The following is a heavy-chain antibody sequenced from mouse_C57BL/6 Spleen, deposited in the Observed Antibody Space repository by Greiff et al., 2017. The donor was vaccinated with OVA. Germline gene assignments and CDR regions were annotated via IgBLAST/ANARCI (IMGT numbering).Heavy chain of an antibody. CDR1: GYTFTSYW. CDR3: ARSGAYYSTWYFDV. Sequence: VQLQQPGAELVKPGASVKLSCKASGYTFTSYWMHWVKQRPGQGLEWIGMIHPNSGSTKYNEKFKGKATLTADKSSSTAYMQLNSLTSEDSAVYFCARSGAYYSTWYFDVWGTGTTVTVSS. CDR2: IHPNSGST. J-gene: IGHJ1*03. V-gene: IGHV1-64*01. D-gene: IGHD2-5*01.